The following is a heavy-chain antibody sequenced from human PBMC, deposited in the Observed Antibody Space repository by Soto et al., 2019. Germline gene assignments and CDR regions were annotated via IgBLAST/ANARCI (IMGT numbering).Heavy chain of an antibody. CDR3: AKVQRSMIVVALDACDV. D-gene: IGHD3-22*01. CDR2: ISGNGGRT. CDR1: GFTFSSYA. Sequence: EVQLLESGGGLVQPGGSLRLSCAASGFTFSSYAMKWVRQAPGKGLEWVSGISGNGGRTYYADSVKGRFTISRDNSKNMVYLQMNSLRAEDTAKYYCAKVQRSMIVVALDACDVWGQGAMVTVSS. J-gene: IGHJ3*01. V-gene: IGHV3-23*01.